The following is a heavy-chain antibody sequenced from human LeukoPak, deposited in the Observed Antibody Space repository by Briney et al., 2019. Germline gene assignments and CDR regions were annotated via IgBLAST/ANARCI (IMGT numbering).Heavy chain of an antibody. Sequence: SETLSLTCAVFSGSFSGYYCSWIRQPPGKGLEWIGDINKSGSTNYNPSLQSRVTISVDTSKNHCSLKLSSVTAADTAVYYCARGHSFYDFWSGYLYFDSWGQGTLVTVSS. CDR2: INKSGST. CDR1: SGSFSGYY. CDR3: ARGHSFYDFWSGYLYFDS. J-gene: IGHJ4*02. V-gene: IGHV4-34*01. D-gene: IGHD3-3*01.